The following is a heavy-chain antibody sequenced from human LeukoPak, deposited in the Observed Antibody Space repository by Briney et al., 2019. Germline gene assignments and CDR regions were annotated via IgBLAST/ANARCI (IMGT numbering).Heavy chain of an antibody. D-gene: IGHD6-13*01. CDR1: GGSISSYY. V-gene: IGHV4-59*04. J-gene: IGHJ4*02. CDR3: AASYSTSWPEIDY. CDR2: VYYSGNT. Sequence: SETLSLTCTVSGGSISSYYWSWIRQPPGKGLEWIGTVYYSGNTYYNPSLKSRVTIFVDTSKNQFSLKLSSVTAADTPFFYCAASYSTSWPEIDYWGQGTLVTVSS.